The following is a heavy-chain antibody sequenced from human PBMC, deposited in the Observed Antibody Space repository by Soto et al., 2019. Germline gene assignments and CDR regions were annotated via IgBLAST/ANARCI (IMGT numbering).Heavy chain of an antibody. CDR2: TYYSGST. CDR1: GGSVSSGSYY. V-gene: IGHV4-61*01. J-gene: IGHJ4*02. Sequence: SETLSLTCTVSGGSVSSGSYYWSWIRQPPGKGLEWIGYTYYSGSTNYNPSLKSRVTISVDTSKNQFSLKLSSVTAADTAVYYCARVAGVVTIDYWGQGTLVTVSS. CDR3: ARVAGVVTIDY. D-gene: IGHD2-21*02.